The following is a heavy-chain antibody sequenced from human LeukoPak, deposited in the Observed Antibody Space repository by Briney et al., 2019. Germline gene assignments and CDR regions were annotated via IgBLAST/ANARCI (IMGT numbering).Heavy chain of an antibody. CDR3: ARADSSGLPNWFDP. V-gene: IGHV4-34*01. CDR1: EFTFRSYS. J-gene: IGHJ5*02. D-gene: IGHD6-19*01. CDR2: INHSGST. Sequence: NTGGSLRLSCAGSEFTFRSYSMHWVRQPPGKGLEWIGEINHSGSTNYNPSLKSRVTISVDTSKNQFSLKLSSVTAADTAVYYCARADSSGLPNWFDPWGQGTLVTVSS.